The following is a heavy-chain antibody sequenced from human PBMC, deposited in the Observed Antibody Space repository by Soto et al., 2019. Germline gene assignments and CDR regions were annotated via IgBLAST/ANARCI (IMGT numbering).Heavy chain of an antibody. CDR3: AKDGHMQLWLPDYYYYGMDV. CDR2: ISGSGGST. J-gene: IGHJ6*02. Sequence: GGSLRLSCAASGFIFSSYAMSWVRQAPGKGLEWVSAISGSGGSTFHADSVKGRFTISRDNSKNTLYLQMNSLRAEDTAVYYCAKDGHMQLWLPDYYYYGMDVWGQGTTVTVSS. V-gene: IGHV3-23*01. D-gene: IGHD5-18*01. CDR1: GFIFSSYA.